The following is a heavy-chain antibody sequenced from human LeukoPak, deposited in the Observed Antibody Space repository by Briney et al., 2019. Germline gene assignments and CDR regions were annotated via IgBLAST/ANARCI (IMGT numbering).Heavy chain of an antibody. CDR3: ARGRDHSGYDSYFDY. J-gene: IGHJ4*02. D-gene: IGHD5-12*01. Sequence: SVKVSCKASGGTFISYAISWVRQAPGQGLEWMGGIIPIFGTANYAQKFQGRVTITADESTSTAYMELSSLRSEDTAVYYCARGRDHSGYDSYFDYWGQGTLVTVSS. V-gene: IGHV1-69*13. CDR2: IIPIFGTA. CDR1: GGTFISYA.